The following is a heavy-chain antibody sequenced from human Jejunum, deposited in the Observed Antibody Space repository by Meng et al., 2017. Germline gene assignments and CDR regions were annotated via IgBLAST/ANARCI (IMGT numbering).Heavy chain of an antibody. CDR2: ITTDGTAT. CDR3: ARDPVRGGGYVFDD. V-gene: IGHV3-74*01. D-gene: IGHD5-12*01. CDR1: GFTFSSYW. Sequence: GESLKISCAASGFTFSSYWMHWVRQPPGKGLVWVSHITTDGTATDYADSVKGRFTISRDNAKNTLYLQMNRLSAEDTALYYCARDPVRGGGYVFDDWGQGTLVTVSS. J-gene: IGHJ4*02.